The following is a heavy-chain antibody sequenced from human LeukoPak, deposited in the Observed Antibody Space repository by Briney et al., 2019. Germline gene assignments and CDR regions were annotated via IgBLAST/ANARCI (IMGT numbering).Heavy chain of an antibody. CDR3: ARALGYSYGSNWFDP. CDR2: INSDGSST. J-gene: IGHJ5*02. D-gene: IGHD5-18*01. V-gene: IGHV3-74*01. Sequence: GGSLRLSCAASGFTFSSYWMHWVRQAPGKGLVWVSRINSDGSSTSYADSVKGRFTISRDNAKNTLYLQMNSLRAEDTAVYYCARALGYSYGSNWFDPWGQGTLVTVSS. CDR1: GFTFSSYW.